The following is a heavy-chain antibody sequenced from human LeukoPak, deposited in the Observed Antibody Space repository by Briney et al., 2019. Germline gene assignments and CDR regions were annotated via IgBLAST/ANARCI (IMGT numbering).Heavy chain of an antibody. CDR1: GYTFTGYY. Sequence: ASVKVSCKASGYTFTGYYMHRVRQAPGQGLEWMGWINPNSGGTNYAQKFQGRVTMTRDTSISTAYMELSRLRSDDTAVYYCARDSRSTSYNWFDPWGQGTLVTVSS. J-gene: IGHJ5*02. CDR2: INPNSGGT. CDR3: ARDSRSTSYNWFDP. D-gene: IGHD2-2*01. V-gene: IGHV1-2*02.